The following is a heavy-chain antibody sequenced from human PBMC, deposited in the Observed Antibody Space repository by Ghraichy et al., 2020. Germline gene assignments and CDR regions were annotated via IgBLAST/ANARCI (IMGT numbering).Heavy chain of an antibody. Sequence: LSLTCAASGFTFSRYTMSWVRKAPGKGLEWVSTVSSNSAYIYYADSVKGRFTISRDNAKNSVYLQMSGLRADETAVYYCWRDVGMGSSATGWFDPWGQGTLVTVSS. CDR2: VSSNSAYI. CDR1: GFTFSRYT. D-gene: IGHD6-25*01. J-gene: IGHJ5*02. CDR3: WRDVGMGSSATGWFDP. V-gene: IGHV3-21*01.